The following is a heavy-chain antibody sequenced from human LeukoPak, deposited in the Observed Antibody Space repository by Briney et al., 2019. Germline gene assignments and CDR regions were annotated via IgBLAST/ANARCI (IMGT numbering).Heavy chain of an antibody. CDR1: GFTFSNYW. D-gene: IGHD6-19*01. V-gene: IGHV3-23*01. J-gene: IGHJ4*02. Sequence: GGSLRLSCAASGFTFSNYWMHWVRQAPGKGLEWVSAISGSGGSTYYADSVKGRFTISRDNSKNTLYLQMNSLRAEDTAVYYCAKDSEQWLVLGYFDNWGQGTLVTVSS. CDR3: AKDSEQWLVLGYFDN. CDR2: ISGSGGST.